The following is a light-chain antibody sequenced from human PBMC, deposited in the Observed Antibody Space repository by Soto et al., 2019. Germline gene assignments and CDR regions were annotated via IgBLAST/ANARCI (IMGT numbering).Light chain of an antibody. CDR3: QKYGRSPRT. CDR1: QSVSSSY. V-gene: IGKV3-20*01. CDR2: GAS. Sequence: ENVLTQSPGTLSLSPGERATLSCRASQSVSSSYLAWYQQKPGQAPRLLIYGASSRATGIPDRFSGSGSGTDFTLTICRLEPEDFAVYYCQKYGRSPRTFGQGTKVDI. J-gene: IGKJ1*01.